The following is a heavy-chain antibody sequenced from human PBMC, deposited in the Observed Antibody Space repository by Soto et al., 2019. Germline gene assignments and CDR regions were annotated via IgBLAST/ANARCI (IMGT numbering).Heavy chain of an antibody. CDR2: ISAYNGNT. V-gene: IGHV1-18*01. J-gene: IGHJ6*02. Sequence: ASVKVSCKASGYTLTSYGISWVRQAPGQGLEWMGWISAYNGNTNYAQKLQGRVTMTTDTSTSTAYMELRSLRSDDTAVYYCAREVVVTTNYYGMDVWGQGTTVTVSS. CDR1: GYTLTSYG. D-gene: IGHD2-21*02. CDR3: AREVVVTTNYYGMDV.